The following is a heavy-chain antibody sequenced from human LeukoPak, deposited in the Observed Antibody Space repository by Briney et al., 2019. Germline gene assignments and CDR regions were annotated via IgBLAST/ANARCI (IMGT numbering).Heavy chain of an antibody. V-gene: IGHV3-53*01. CDR3: ARAPVSSGSYPFDY. J-gene: IGHJ4*02. D-gene: IGHD3-10*01. CDR1: RFTVSSNY. Sequence: GGSLRLSCAASRFTVSSNYMSWVRQAPGKGLEWGSGIYSGGTTNYADSVKGRFTISRDNSKNILYLQMNSLRAEDTAVYYCARAPVSSGSYPFDYWGQGTLLTVSS. CDR2: IYSGGTT.